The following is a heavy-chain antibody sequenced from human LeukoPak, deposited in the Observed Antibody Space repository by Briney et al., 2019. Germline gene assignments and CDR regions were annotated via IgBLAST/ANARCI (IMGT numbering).Heavy chain of an antibody. Sequence: SETLSLTCAVYGGSFSGYYWSWIRQPPGKGLEWIGEINHSGSTNYNPSLKSRVTISVDTSKNQFSLKLSSVTAADTAVYYCARGSATGSYYHYMDVWGKGTTVTVSS. CDR3: ARGSATGSYYHYMDV. CDR1: GGSFSGYY. J-gene: IGHJ6*03. D-gene: IGHD3-10*01. V-gene: IGHV4-34*01. CDR2: INHSGST.